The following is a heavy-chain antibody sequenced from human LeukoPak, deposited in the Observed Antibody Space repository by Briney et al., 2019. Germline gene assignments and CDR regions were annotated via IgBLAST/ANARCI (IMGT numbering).Heavy chain of an antibody. V-gene: IGHV4-39*01. Sequence: SETLSLTCTVSGGSIISSTFYWGWVRQPPGKGLEWIGSIYYSGSTYYSPSLKSRVTISVDTSKNQFSLKVNSVTAADTAVYYCARGSSGWTPDYYYYGMDVWGQGTTVTVSS. J-gene: IGHJ6*02. CDR1: GGSIISSTFY. D-gene: IGHD6-19*01. CDR3: ARGSSGWTPDYYYYGMDV. CDR2: IYYSGST.